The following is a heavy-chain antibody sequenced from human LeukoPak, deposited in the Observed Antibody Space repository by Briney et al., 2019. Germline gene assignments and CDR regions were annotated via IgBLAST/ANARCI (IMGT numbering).Heavy chain of an antibody. Sequence: SETLSLTCTVSGGSISSGGYYWSWIRQHPGTGLEWIGYIYYSGSTYYNPSLKSRVTISVDTSKNQFSLKLGSVTAADTAVYYCARGRRYTRTTERYYFDYWGQGTLVTVSS. V-gene: IGHV4-31*03. CDR1: GGSISSGGYY. CDR3: ARGRRYTRTTERYYFDY. CDR2: IYYSGST. D-gene: IGHD3-16*02. J-gene: IGHJ4*02.